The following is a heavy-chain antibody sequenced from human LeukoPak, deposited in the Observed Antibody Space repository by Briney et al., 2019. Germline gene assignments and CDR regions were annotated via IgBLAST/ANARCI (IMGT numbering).Heavy chain of an antibody. CDR2: ISAYNGNT. CDR1: GYTFTSYG. Sequence: ASVKVSCKASGYTFTSYGISWVRQAPGQGLEWMGWISAYNGNTNYAQKFQGRVTMTRDMSTSTVYTELSSLRSEDTAVYYCARVARDTAMTYYYYYMDVWGKGTTVTVSS. J-gene: IGHJ6*03. CDR3: ARVARDTAMTYYYYYMDV. D-gene: IGHD5-18*01. V-gene: IGHV1-18*01.